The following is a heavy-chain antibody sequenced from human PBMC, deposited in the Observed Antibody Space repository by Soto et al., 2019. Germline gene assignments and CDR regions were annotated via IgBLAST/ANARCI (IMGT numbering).Heavy chain of an antibody. Sequence: PGGSLRLSCAASGFTFSNYAMSWVRQAPGKGLEWVSAIATSGTNTFYADSVKGRFTISRDNSKNTLFLQMNSLRAEDTALYYCAQDLGSGWYHFNLFDPWGQGTLITVSS. CDR2: IATSGTNT. D-gene: IGHD6-19*01. J-gene: IGHJ5*02. V-gene: IGHV3-23*01. CDR1: GFTFSNYA. CDR3: AQDLGSGWYHFNLFDP.